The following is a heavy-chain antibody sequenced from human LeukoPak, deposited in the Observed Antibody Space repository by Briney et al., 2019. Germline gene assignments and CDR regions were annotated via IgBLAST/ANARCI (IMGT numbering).Heavy chain of an antibody. CDR2: IWYDGSNK. Sequence: AGRSLRLSCAASGFTFSSYGMHWVRQAPGKGLEWVAVIWYDGSNKYYADSVKGRFTISRDNSKNTLYLQMNSLRAEDTAVYYCASSGSYRFDYWGQGTLVTVSS. J-gene: IGHJ4*02. CDR3: ASSGSYRFDY. D-gene: IGHD1-26*01. CDR1: GFTFSSYG. V-gene: IGHV3-33*01.